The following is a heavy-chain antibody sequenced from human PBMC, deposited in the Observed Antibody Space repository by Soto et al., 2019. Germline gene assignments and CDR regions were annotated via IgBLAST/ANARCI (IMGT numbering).Heavy chain of an antibody. D-gene: IGHD3-10*01. Sequence: SETLSLTCTVSGGSVSSGSYYWSWVRQPPGKGLEWIGYIYYSGSTNYNPSLKSRVTISVDTSKNQFSLKLSSVTAADTAVYYCARDLLDRRITMVRGVITPYYYYYYGMDVWGQGTTVTVSS. V-gene: IGHV4-61*01. J-gene: IGHJ6*02. CDR1: GGSVSSGSYY. CDR2: IYYSGST. CDR3: ARDLLDRRITMVRGVITPYYYYYYGMDV.